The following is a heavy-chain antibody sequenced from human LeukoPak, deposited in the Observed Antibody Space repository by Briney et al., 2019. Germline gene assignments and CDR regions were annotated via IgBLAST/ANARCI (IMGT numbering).Heavy chain of an antibody. CDR3: AKRLSGGSWSYFDY. D-gene: IGHD2-15*01. CDR1: RFTFSTYA. Sequence: PGGSLRLSCAASRFTFSTYAMNWVRQAPGKGLEWVSTIGGSGGTTYYADSVKGRFTISRGNSKNSVYLQMNSLRAEDTAVYFCAKRLSGGSWSYFDYWGQGTLVTVSS. V-gene: IGHV3-23*01. CDR2: IGGSGGTT. J-gene: IGHJ4*02.